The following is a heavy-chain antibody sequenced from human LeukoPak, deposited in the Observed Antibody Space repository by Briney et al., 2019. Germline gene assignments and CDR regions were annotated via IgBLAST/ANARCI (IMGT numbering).Heavy chain of an antibody. CDR3: EIGAYSSSWAFDY. Sequence: ASVKVSCKASGYTFTSYDINWVRQATGQGLEWMGWMNPNSGNTGYAQKFQGRVTITRNTSISTAYMELSSLRSEDTAVYYCEIGAYSSSWAFDYWGQGTLVTVSS. CDR1: GYTFTSYD. V-gene: IGHV1-8*03. J-gene: IGHJ4*02. D-gene: IGHD6-13*01. CDR2: MNPNSGNT.